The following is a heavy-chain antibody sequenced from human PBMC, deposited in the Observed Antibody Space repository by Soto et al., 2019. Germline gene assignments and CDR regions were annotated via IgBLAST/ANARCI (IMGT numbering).Heavy chain of an antibody. Sequence: EVQLVESGGGLIQPGGSVRLSCAASGFTWMHWVRQRPGKGMEWVSEIDSDGSSTDYADSVKGRFTVSRDNAQNSLFLQMNSLRAEDTADYYCASLSAPVDHWGQGILVTVSS. V-gene: IGHV3-74*01. J-gene: IGHJ4*02. CDR3: ASLSAPVDH. CDR1: GFTW. D-gene: IGHD2-2*01. CDR2: IDSDGSST.